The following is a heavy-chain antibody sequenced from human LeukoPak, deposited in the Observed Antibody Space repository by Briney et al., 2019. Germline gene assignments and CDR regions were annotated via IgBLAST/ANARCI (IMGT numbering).Heavy chain of an antibody. J-gene: IGHJ6*02. CDR2: IKSKTDGGTT. CDR1: GFTFSNAW. V-gene: IGHV3-15*01. D-gene: IGHD6-19*01. CDR3: ARGSLAGPYYYYYYGMDV. Sequence: GGSLRLSCAASGFTFSNAWMSWVRQAPGKGLEWVGRIKSKTDGGTTDYAAPVKGRFTISRDDSKNTLYLQMNSLRAEDTAVYYCARGSLAGPYYYYYYGMDVWGQGTTVTVSS.